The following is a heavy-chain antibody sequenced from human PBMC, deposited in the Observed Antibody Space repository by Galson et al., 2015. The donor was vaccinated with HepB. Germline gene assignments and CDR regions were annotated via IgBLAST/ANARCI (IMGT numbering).Heavy chain of an antibody. J-gene: IGHJ2*01. CDR1: GYIFTGYF. V-gene: IGHV1-2*02. CDR3: ARDLCTSNTCVAPHVWHFDL. CDR2: IIPNSGGT. D-gene: IGHD2-2*01. Sequence: SVKVSCKASGYIFTGYFIHWVRQAPGQGLEWMGWIIPNSGGTDYAQNFQGRVAMTRDTSINTIYMELSGLRSDDTAVYYCARDLCTSNTCVAPHVWHFDLWGRGTLVTVSS.